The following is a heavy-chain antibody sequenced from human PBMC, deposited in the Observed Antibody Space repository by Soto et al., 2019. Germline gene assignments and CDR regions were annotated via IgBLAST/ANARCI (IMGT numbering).Heavy chain of an antibody. CDR1: GGSISSGDYY. Sequence: SETLSLTCTVSGGSISSGDYYWSWIRQVPGKGLEWIGYIYYSGSTYYNPSLKSRVAMSVDTSKNQFSLKMRSVTAADTAIYYCARGGRIAAAGRFDYWGQGTLVTVSS. V-gene: IGHV4-31*03. CDR3: ARGGRIAAAGRFDY. J-gene: IGHJ4*02. CDR2: IYYSGST. D-gene: IGHD6-13*01.